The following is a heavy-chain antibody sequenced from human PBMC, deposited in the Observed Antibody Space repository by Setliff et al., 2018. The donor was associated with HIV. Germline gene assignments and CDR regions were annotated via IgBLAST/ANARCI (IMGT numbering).Heavy chain of an antibody. D-gene: IGHD6-13*01. CDR3: ANFLPDTAAAGPRFDY. CDR1: GGSFSGFY. CDR2: INHSGST. V-gene: IGHV4-34*01. J-gene: IGHJ4*02. Sequence: PSETLSLTCAVYGGSFSGFYWSWIRQPPGKGLGWIGEINHSGSTTYNPSLKSRVTISVDTSKNHFSLKLSSVTAADTAVYYCANFLPDTAAAGPRFDYWGQGTLVTVSS.